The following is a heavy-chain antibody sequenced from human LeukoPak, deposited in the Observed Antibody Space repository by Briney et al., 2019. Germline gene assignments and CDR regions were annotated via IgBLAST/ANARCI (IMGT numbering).Heavy chain of an antibody. V-gene: IGHV3-23*01. CDR1: GFTFSSYA. CDR3: AKDGYSYGYVIGWFDP. J-gene: IGHJ5*02. CDR2: ISGSGGST. Sequence: GGSLRLSCAASGFTFSSYAMSWVRQAPGKRLEWVSAISGSGGSTYYADSVKGRFTISRDNSKNTLYLQMNSLRAEDTAVYYCAKDGYSYGYVIGWFDPWGQGTLVTVSS. D-gene: IGHD5-18*01.